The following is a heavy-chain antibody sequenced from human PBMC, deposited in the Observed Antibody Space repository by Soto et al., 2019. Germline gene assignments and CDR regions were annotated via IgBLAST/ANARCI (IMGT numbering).Heavy chain of an antibody. CDR2: IYHSGST. D-gene: IGHD6-19*01. J-gene: IGHJ4*02. CDR1: GGSISSSNW. V-gene: IGHV4-4*02. Sequence: QVQLQESGPGLVKPSGTLSLTCAVSGGSISSSNWWSWVRQPPGKGLEWIGEIYHSGSTNYNPSLKSRVTKTVNKSNNQFSRKLSSVTAADTAVYYCARVEYSSGWYGLWTFDYWGQGTLVTDSS. CDR3: ARVEYSSGWYGLWTFDY.